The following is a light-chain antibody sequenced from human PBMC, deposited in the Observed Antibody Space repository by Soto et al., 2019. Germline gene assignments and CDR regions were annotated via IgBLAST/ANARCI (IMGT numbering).Light chain of an antibody. CDR1: SSNIGSNY. Sequence: QSVLTQPPSVSAALGRKVTISCSGSSSNIGSNYVSWYQHLPGTAPKLLIYDNNKRPSGIPDRFSGSQSGTSATLGITGLQTGDEADYYCGTWDSSLSAVFGGGTKLTVL. J-gene: IGLJ2*01. CDR2: DNN. CDR3: GTWDSSLSAV. V-gene: IGLV1-51*01.